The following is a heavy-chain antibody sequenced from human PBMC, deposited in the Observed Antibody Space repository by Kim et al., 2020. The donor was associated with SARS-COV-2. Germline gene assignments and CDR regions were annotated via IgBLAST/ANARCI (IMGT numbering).Heavy chain of an antibody. J-gene: IGHJ4*02. D-gene: IGHD2-15*01. CDR2: ISGGGDRT. V-gene: IGHV3-23*01. CDR1: GFTFSGNA. Sequence: GGSLRLSCAVSGFTFSGNAMSWVRQAPGKGLELVSDISGGGDRTYYADSVKGRFTISRDNSKDTLFLQMNSLRAEDTAVYFCAGHGSSSYCGQGTLVTVS. CDR3: AGHGSSSY.